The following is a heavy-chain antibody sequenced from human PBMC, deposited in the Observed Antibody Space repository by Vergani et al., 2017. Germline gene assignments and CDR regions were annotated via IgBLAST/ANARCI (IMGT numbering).Heavy chain of an antibody. Sequence: QVQLQESGPGLVKPSETLSLTCTVSGGSISSYYWSWIRQPAGKGLEWIGRIYTSGSTNYNPSLKSRVTMSVDTSKNQFSLKLSSVTAADTAVYYCARDMDSGDCSSTSCHYYYYGMDVWGQGTTVTVS. D-gene: IGHD2-2*01. CDR3: ARDMDSGDCSSTSCHYYYYGMDV. CDR1: GGSISSYY. CDR2: IYTSGST. V-gene: IGHV4-4*07. J-gene: IGHJ6*02.